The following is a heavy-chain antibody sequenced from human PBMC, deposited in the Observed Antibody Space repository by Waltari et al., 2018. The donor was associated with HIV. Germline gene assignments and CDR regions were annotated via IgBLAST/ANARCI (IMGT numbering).Heavy chain of an antibody. D-gene: IGHD3-10*01. CDR2: ISGSGGST. Sequence: EVQLLESGGGLVQPGGSLRLSCAASGFTFSSYAMSWVRQAPGTGLEWVSAISGSGGSTYYADSVKGRFTISRDNSKNTLYLQMNSLRAEDTAVYYCAKGLLWFGDVHYYYGMDVWGQGTTVTVSS. CDR3: AKGLLWFGDVHYYYGMDV. CDR1: GFTFSSYA. V-gene: IGHV3-23*01. J-gene: IGHJ6*02.